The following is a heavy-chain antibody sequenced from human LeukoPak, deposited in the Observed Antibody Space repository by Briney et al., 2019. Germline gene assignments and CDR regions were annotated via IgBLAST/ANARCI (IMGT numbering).Heavy chain of an antibody. CDR2: IIPIFGTA. J-gene: IGHJ6*03. Sequence: SVKVSCKASGGTFSSYAISWVRQAPGQGLEWMGGIIPIFGTANYAQKFQGGVTITADKSTSTAYMELSSLRSEDTAVYYCASRRRITMVRGVYYYYMDVWGKGTTVTVSS. CDR1: GGTFSSYA. V-gene: IGHV1-69*06. CDR3: ASRRRITMVRGVYYYYMDV. D-gene: IGHD3-10*01.